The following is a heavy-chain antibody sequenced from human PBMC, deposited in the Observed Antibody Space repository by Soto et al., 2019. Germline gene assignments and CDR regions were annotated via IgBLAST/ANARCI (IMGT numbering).Heavy chain of an antibody. J-gene: IGHJ5*02. CDR2: ISLYSDGT. V-gene: IGHV1-18*01. D-gene: IGHD3-10*01. Sequence: ASVKVSCKTSGYTFSNYGITWVRQAPGQDLEWLGWISLYSDGTNYAQKFQGRVSMTTDTSTTTAYMELRSLRSDDTAVYYCAIVVPGSYAWFGPWGQGTLVTVSS. CDR3: AIVVPGSYAWFGP. CDR1: GYTFSNYG.